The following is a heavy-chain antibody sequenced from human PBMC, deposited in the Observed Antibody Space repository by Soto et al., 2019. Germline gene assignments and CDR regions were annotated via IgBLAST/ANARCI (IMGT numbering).Heavy chain of an antibody. J-gene: IGHJ5*02. CDR3: ARRERYYGSPGWFDP. Sequence: SETLSLTCSVSGGSISSFTYYWGWIRQPPGKGLEWIGTVYYNENTYYNPSLKSRVTITVDTAKNQFSLNLRSVTAADTAMYFRARRERYYGSPGWFDPWGPGTLVTVSS. V-gene: IGHV4-39*01. CDR2: VYYNENT. CDR1: GGSISSFTYY. D-gene: IGHD3-10*01.